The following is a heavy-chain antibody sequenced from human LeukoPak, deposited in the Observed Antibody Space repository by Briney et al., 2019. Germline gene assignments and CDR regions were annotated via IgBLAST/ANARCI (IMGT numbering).Heavy chain of an antibody. J-gene: IGHJ6*03. CDR1: GVSFSGYY. CDR3: ARRVRCSGGSCQKRYYYMDV. V-gene: IGHV4-34*01. D-gene: IGHD2-15*01. Sequence: SETLSLTCAVYGVSFSGYYWSWIRQPPGKGLEWIGEINHSGSTNYNPSLKSRVTISVDTSKNQFSLKLSSVTAADTAVYYCARRVRCSGGSCQKRYYYMDVWGKGTTVTVSS. CDR2: INHSGST.